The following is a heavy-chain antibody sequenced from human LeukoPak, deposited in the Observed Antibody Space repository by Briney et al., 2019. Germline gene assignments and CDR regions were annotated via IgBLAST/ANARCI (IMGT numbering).Heavy chain of an antibody. V-gene: IGHV3-30-3*01. CDR3: SRDLIPASFFPYSGGWYFLVY. Sequence: GGSLRLSCAASGFTFSSYAMHWVRQAPGKGLEWVAVISYDGSNKYYADSVKGRFTISRDNSKNTLYLQMNSLRAEDTAVYYCSRDLIPASFFPYSGGWYFLVYWGQEPLVTFPS. CDR2: ISYDGSNK. D-gene: IGHD6-19*01. J-gene: IGHJ4*02. CDR1: GFTFSSYA.